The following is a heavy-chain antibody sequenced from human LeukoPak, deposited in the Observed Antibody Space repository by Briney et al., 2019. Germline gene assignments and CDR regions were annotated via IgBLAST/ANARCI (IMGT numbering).Heavy chain of an antibody. D-gene: IGHD2-8*01. CDR1: GGSISSSTHY. J-gene: IGHJ5*02. CDR2: IYYSGST. V-gene: IGHV4-39*07. Sequence: KPSETLSLTCTVSGGSISSSTHYWGWIRQPPGRGLEWIASIYYSGSTHYNPSLKSRVTMSVDTSTNQFSLKLSSVTAADTAVYFCARVSTNGVSNWFDPWGQGTLVTVSS. CDR3: ARVSTNGVSNWFDP.